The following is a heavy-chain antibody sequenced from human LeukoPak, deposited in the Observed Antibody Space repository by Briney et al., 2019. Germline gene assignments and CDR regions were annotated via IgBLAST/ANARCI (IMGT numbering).Heavy chain of an antibody. CDR3: ARVAAMVTWDYYYYMGV. V-gene: IGHV1-8*01. D-gene: IGHD5-18*01. J-gene: IGHJ6*03. Sequence: GASVKVSCKASGYTFTSYDINWVRQATGQGLEWMGWMNPNSGNTGYAQKFQGRVTMTRNTSISTAYMELSRLRSDDTAVYYCARVAAMVTWDYYYYMGVWGKGTTVTVSS. CDR2: MNPNSGNT. CDR1: GYTFTSYD.